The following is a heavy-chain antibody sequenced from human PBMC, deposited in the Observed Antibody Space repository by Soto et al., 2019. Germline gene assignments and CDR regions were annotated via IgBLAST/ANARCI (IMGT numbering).Heavy chain of an antibody. CDR3: AKDRSLYSTDWYADF. J-gene: IGHJ4*02. CDR2: LSASGDTT. D-gene: IGHD6-19*01. V-gene: IGHV3-23*01. CDR1: GFTFSSFS. Sequence: EVQLLESGGDLVPPGGSPRLSCAVSGFTFSSFSMTWVRQAPGKGLEWVATLSASGDTTHYADSVTGRFIISRDNSKNSLYLQMNSLRAEDTAIYYCAKDRSLYSTDWYADFWGQGTLVTVSP.